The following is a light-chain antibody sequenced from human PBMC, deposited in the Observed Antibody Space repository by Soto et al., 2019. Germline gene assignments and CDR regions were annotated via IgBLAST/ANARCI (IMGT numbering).Light chain of an antibody. CDR3: QHYDASPWT. CDR2: GAF. Sequence: EIVLTQSPATLSLSPGERATLSCRASQSISSNYVAWYQQKPGPAPRLLIDGAFASAAGIPGRFSGRSSGTYFTLTISRLEPEDFAVYFCQHYDASPWTFGEGTKVEIK. J-gene: IGKJ1*01. CDR1: QSISSNY. V-gene: IGKV3-20*01.